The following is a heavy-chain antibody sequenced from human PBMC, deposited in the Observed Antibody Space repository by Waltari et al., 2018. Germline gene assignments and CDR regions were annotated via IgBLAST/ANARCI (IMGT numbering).Heavy chain of an antibody. V-gene: IGHV3-9*01. J-gene: IGHJ4*02. Sequence: EVQLVESGGGFVQLGRSLRLSCAASGFTIDDSAIHWVRLLLGKGLEWVSEISWNSGRNDYADDVKDRFIISNDNHKNSANLDMNSLRPEDTGLYYCASLISVPGLRPDYWGRGTLVTVSS. CDR1: GFTIDDSA. CDR3: ASLISVPGLRPDY. D-gene: IGHD6-19*01. CDR2: ISWNSGRN.